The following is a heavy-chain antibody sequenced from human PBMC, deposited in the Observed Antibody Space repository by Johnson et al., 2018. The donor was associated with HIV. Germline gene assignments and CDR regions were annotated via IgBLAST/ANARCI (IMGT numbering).Heavy chain of an antibody. J-gene: IGHJ3*01. CDR1: GFTFSNAW. Sequence: VQLVESGGGLVKPGGSLRLSCVASGFTFSNAWMSWVRQAPGKGLEWVAVISYDGSEKYYVDSVKGRFTISRDNAKNSLYLQMNSLRPEDTAVYYCVRGGQWGATDAFDVWGQGTMVTVSS. CDR3: VRGGQWGATDAFDV. CDR2: ISYDGSEK. D-gene: IGHD6-19*01. V-gene: IGHV3-7*01.